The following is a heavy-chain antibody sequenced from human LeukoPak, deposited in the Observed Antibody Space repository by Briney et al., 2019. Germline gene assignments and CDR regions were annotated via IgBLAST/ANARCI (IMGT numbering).Heavy chain of an antibody. J-gene: IGHJ4*02. CDR3: ARDSANTAMVY. Sequence: PGGSLRLSCAASGFTFSSYWMHWVRQAPGKGLVWVSRINSDGSSTSYADSVKGRFTISRDNSKNTLYLQMNSLRAEDTAVYYCARDSANTAMVYWGQGTLVTVSS. D-gene: IGHD5-18*01. CDR2: INSDGSST. CDR1: GFTFSSYW. V-gene: IGHV3-74*01.